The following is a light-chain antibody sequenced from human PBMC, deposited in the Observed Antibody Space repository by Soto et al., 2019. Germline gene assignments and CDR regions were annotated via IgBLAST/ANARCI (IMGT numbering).Light chain of an antibody. CDR2: SAS. CDR3: QQYNDWPPLT. Sequence: EIVMTQSPATLSVSPGDTATLSCRASQNVRRNLAWYQQKPGQAPRLLIYSASTRATGIPARFSGSGSETEFTLTISSLQSEDFAVYYGQQYNDWPPLTFGGGTKVEIK. CDR1: QNVRRN. J-gene: IGKJ4*01. V-gene: IGKV3-15*01.